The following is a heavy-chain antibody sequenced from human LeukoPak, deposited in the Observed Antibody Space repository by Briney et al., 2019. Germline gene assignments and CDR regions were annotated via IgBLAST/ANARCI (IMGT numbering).Heavy chain of an antibody. CDR1: GFXFSSYV. Sequence: GGSLRLSCAASGFXFSSYVIHWVRQAPGKGLQWVALITYDGSNKYYADSVKGRFTISRDNSKNTLDLQMNTLRAEDTAVYYCVRGSVTYSGGYFQHWGQGTLVTVSS. CDR2: ITYDGSNK. J-gene: IGHJ1*01. V-gene: IGHV3-30-3*01. CDR3: VRGSVTYSGGYFQH. D-gene: IGHD1-26*01.